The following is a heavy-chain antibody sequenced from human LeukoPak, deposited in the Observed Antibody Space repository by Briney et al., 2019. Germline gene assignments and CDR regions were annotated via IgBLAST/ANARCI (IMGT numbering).Heavy chain of an antibody. J-gene: IGHJ4*02. CDR2: ISWNSDTI. CDR1: GFTFDDYA. V-gene: IGHV3-9*01. CDR3: AKDSYSSDWYFVDC. Sequence: GGSLRLSCAASGFTFDDYAMHWVRQAPGKGLEWVSGISWNSDTIGYADSVKGRFTISRDNARNSLYLQMNSLRAEDTALYYCAKDSYSSDWYFVDCWGQGTLVTVSS. D-gene: IGHD6-19*01.